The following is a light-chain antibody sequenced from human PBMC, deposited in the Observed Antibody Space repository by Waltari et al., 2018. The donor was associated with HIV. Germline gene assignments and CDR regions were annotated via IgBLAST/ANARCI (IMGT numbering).Light chain of an antibody. Sequence: QSELTPPPSASGPSVQSVTFSCSVSSSNIGRNYVYWYKQVPGKAPNLLIYRNNQRPSGVPDRFSGSKSGTSASLAISGLRSDDEADYYCAAWDGSLSVVLFGGGTKLTVL. CDR3: AAWDGSLSVVL. J-gene: IGLJ3*02. CDR1: SSNIGRNY. CDR2: RNN. V-gene: IGLV1-47*01.